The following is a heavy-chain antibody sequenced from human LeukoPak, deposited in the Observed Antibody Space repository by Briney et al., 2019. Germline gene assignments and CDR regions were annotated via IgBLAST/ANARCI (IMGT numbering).Heavy chain of an antibody. CDR2: INHSGST. J-gene: IGHJ4*02. CDR3: ARLKFWSGYSYGPDY. Sequence: SETLSLTCAVYGGSFSGYYWSWIRQPPGKGLEWIGEINHSGSTNYNPSLKSRVTISVDTSKNQFSLKLSSVTAADTAVYYCARLKFWSGYSYGPDYWGQGTLVTVSS. CDR1: GGSFSGYY. V-gene: IGHV4-34*01. D-gene: IGHD5-18*01.